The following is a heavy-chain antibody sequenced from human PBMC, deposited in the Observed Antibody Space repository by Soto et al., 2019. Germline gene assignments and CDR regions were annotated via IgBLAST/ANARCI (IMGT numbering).Heavy chain of an antibody. CDR1: GYTFTSYY. V-gene: IGHV1-46*01. J-gene: IGHJ6*02. Sequence: ASVEVACKASGYTFTSYYRHWVRQAPGRGLEWMGIINPSGGSTSYAQKFQGRVTMTRDTSTSTVYMELSSLRSEDTAVCYCARDHSSSFYYNYYYGMDLFRQGTTVTVCS. CDR3: ARDHSSSFYYNYYYGMDL. CDR2: INPSGGST. D-gene: IGHD6-6*01.